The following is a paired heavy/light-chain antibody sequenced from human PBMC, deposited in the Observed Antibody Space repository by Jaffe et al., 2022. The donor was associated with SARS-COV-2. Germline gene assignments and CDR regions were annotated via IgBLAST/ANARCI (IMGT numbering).Light chain of an antibody. Sequence: EIVMTQSPATLSVSPGERATLSCRASQSVSSNLAWYQQKPGQAPRLLIYGASTRATGIPARFSGSGSGTEFTLTISSLQSEDFAVYYCQQYNNWPLMYTFGQGTKLEIK. V-gene: IGKV3-15*01. J-gene: IGKJ2*01. CDR3: QQYNNWPLMYT. CDR2: GAS. CDR1: QSVSSN.
Heavy chain of an antibody. Sequence: QVQLVQSGAEVKKPGASVKVSCKVSGYTLTELSMHWVRQAPGKGLEWMGGFDPEDGETIYAQKFQGRVTMTEDTSTDTAYMELSSLRSEDTAVYYCATPEAGRRGGLHAFDIWGQGTMVTVSS. CDR3: ATPEAGRRGGLHAFDI. CDR1: GYTLTELS. CDR2: FDPEDGET. V-gene: IGHV1-24*01. J-gene: IGHJ3*02. D-gene: IGHD6-19*01.